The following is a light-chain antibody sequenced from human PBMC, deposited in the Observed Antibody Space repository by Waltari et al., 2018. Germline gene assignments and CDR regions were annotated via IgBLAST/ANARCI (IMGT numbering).Light chain of an antibody. CDR2: EDS. CDR1: ALPKTY. J-gene: IGLJ3*02. V-gene: IGLV3-10*01. Sequence: SYELTQPPSVSVSPGQTARITCSGSALPKTYAFWYQQKSGQAPVLVIYEDSKRPSGIPDRFSASSSGTLATLTISGAQVGDEADYYCYSTDGSGDRGVFGGGTKVTVL. CDR3: YSTDGSGDRGV.